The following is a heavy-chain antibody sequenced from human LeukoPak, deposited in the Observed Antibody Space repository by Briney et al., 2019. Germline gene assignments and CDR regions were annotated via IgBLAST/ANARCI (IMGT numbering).Heavy chain of an antibody. J-gene: IGHJ4*02. D-gene: IGHD6-19*01. V-gene: IGHV5-51*01. CDR2: IYPGDSDT. CDR1: GYSFSTYW. Sequence: PGESLKTSCKGSGYSFSTYWIAWVRQVPGKGLEWMGIIYPGDSDTRYSPSFQGQVTISADKSISTAYLQWSSLKASDTAMYYCARLLEGVAGTWGYWGQGTLVTVSS. CDR3: ARLLEGVAGTWGY.